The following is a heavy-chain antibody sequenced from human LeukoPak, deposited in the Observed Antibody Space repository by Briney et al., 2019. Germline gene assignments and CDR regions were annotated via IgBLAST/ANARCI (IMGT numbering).Heavy chain of an antibody. CDR3: ASGTTDIVVVPATLRNYYFDY. V-gene: IGHV4-39*07. CDR1: GGSISSSSHY. Sequence: SETLSLTCAVSGGSISSSSHYWGWIRQPPGKGLEWIGSIYYIGSTYYNPSLKSRVTISVDTSKNQFSLKLSSVTAADTAVYYCASGTTDIVVVPATLRNYYFDYWGQGTLVTVSS. CDR2: IYYIGST. D-gene: IGHD2-2*01. J-gene: IGHJ4*02.